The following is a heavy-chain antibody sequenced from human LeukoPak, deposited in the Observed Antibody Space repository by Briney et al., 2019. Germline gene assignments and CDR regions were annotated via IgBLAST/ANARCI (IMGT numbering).Heavy chain of an antibody. CDR3: ARDISTKYSSGWYDYGY. J-gene: IGHJ4*02. D-gene: IGHD6-19*01. CDR1: GFTFSSYS. V-gene: IGHV3-21*01. CDR2: ISSSSSYI. Sequence: GGSLRLSCAASGFTFSSYSMNWVRQAPGKGLEWVSSISSSSSYIYYADSVKGRFTISRDNAKNSLYLQMNSLRAEETAVYYCARDISTKYSSGWYDYGYWGQGTLVTVSS.